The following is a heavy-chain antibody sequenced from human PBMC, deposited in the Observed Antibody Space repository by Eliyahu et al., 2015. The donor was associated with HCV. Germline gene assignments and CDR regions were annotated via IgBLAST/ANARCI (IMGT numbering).Heavy chain of an antibody. D-gene: IGHD1-1*01. J-gene: IGHJ4*02. CDR3: TTDNLELSQIQLERRGAGY. V-gene: IGHV3-15*01. CDR2: IKSKTDGGTT. CDR1: GFTXSNXW. Sequence: EVQLVESGGGLVKPGGSLRLSCAASGFTXSNXWMSXVRXAPGXGXGXVGRIKSKTDGGTTDYAAPVKGRFTISRDDSKNTLYLQMNSLKTEDTAVYYCTTDNLELSQIQLERRGAGYWGQGTLVTVSS.